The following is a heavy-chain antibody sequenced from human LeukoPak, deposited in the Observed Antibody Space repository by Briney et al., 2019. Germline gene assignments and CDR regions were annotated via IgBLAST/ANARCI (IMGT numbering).Heavy chain of an antibody. Sequence: SVKVSCKASGGTFSSYAISWVRQAPGQGLEWMGGIIPIFGTANYAQKFQGRVTITADESTSTAYMELSSLRSEDTAVYYCATDVRYYGSGSYYPPADYWGQGTLVTVSS. CDR1: GGTFSSYA. CDR3: ATDVRYYGSGSYYPPADY. CDR2: IIPIFGTA. V-gene: IGHV1-69*01. D-gene: IGHD3-10*01. J-gene: IGHJ4*02.